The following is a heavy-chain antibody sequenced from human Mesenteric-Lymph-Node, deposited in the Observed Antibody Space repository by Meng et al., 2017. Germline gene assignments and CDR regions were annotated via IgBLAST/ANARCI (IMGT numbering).Heavy chain of an antibody. J-gene: IGHJ4*02. V-gene: IGHV3-74*01. D-gene: IGHD6-19*01. CDR1: GFTFSRHW. CDR2: INSDGRTT. Sequence: EVQLVESGGGLVQPGGSLRLSCAASGFTFSRHWMHWVRQAQGKGLVWVSRINSDGRTTNYADSVKGRFTISRDNAKNTLYMQMNSLRAEDTAVYFCTGLSGPFDYWGQGTLVTVSS. CDR3: TGLSGPFDY.